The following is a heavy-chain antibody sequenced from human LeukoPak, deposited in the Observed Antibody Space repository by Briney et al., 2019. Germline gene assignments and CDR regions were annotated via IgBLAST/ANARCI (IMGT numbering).Heavy chain of an antibody. CDR2: ISHSGRT. CDR3: TRTSPGIPLDF. CDR1: GVSFTGYY. V-gene: IGHV4-34*01. D-gene: IGHD1-1*01. J-gene: IGHJ4*02. Sequence: SETLSLTCAVSGVSFTGYYWSWIRQPPGKGPEWIGEISHSGRTAYNPSLKSRVAISLDTSKNQFSLKLSFVSAADTAVYYCTRTSPGIPLDFWGQGTLVTVSS.